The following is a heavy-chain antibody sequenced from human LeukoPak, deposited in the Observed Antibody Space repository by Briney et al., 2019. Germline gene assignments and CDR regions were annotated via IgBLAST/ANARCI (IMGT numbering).Heavy chain of an antibody. V-gene: IGHV1-69*05. D-gene: IGHD7-27*01. Sequence: GASVKVSCKASGGTFSSYAISWVRQAPGQGLEWMGGIIPIFGTANYAQKFQGRVTITTDESTSTAYMELSSLRSEDTAVYYRARIGLGIADYYYMDVWGKGTTVTVSS. CDR1: GGTFSSYA. CDR3: ARIGLGIADYYYMDV. J-gene: IGHJ6*03. CDR2: IIPIFGTA.